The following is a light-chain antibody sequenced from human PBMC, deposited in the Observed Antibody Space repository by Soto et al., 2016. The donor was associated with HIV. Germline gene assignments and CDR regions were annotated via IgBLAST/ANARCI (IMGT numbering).Light chain of an antibody. CDR1: QDISNS. CDR3: QQYYRTPYT. Sequence: DIQMTQSPSSLSASLGNRVTITCRAGQDISNSLAWYQQKPGKAPKLLMYSATRLENGVPPRFSGGGSGTEYTLTISRLRPEDFATYHCQQYYRTPYTFGQGTNLEI. CDR2: SAT. V-gene: IGKV1-NL1*01. J-gene: IGKJ2*01.